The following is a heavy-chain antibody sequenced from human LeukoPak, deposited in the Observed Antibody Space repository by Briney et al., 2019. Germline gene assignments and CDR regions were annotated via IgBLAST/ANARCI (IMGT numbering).Heavy chain of an antibody. CDR3: ARGGGMAVAGSPDAFDI. CDR1: GYTFTSYY. J-gene: IGHJ3*02. Sequence: ASVKVSCKASGYTFTSYYMHWVRQAPGQGLEWMGIINPSGGSTSYAQKFQGRVTMTRDTSTSTVYMELSSLRSEDTAVYYCARGGGMAVAGSPDAFDIWGQGTMVTVSS. V-gene: IGHV1-46*01. CDR2: INPSGGST. D-gene: IGHD6-19*01.